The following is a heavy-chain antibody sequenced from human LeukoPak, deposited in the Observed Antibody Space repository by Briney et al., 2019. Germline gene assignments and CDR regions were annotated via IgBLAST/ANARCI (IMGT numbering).Heavy chain of an antibody. CDR1: GGSMNTYF. CDR3: VRSSTYHLFDD. Sequence: SETLSLTCTVPGGSMNTYFWSWIRQPPGKGLEWIGYIYYTGSTNYSPSLKSRVTISLDTSKNHFSLKLTSVTAADTAVYYCVRSSTYHLFDDWGQGTLVTVSS. CDR2: IYYTGST. V-gene: IGHV4-59*01. D-gene: IGHD2-2*01. J-gene: IGHJ4*02.